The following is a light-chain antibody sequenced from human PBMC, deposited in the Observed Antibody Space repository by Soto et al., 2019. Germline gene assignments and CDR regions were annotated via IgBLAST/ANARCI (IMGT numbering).Light chain of an antibody. CDR3: TSYAGSNIWV. Sequence: QSVLTQPPSASGSPGQSVTISCTGTSSDVGAYNYVSWYLQYPGKAPKLMIYEVSKRPSGVPDRFSGSKSGKTASLTVSGLQPEDEADYYCTSYAGSNIWVFGGGTKVTVL. CDR2: EVS. CDR1: SSDVGAYNY. V-gene: IGLV2-8*01. J-gene: IGLJ3*02.